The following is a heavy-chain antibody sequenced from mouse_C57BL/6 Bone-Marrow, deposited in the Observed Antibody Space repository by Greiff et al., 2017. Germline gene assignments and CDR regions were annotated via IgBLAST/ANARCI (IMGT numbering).Heavy chain of an antibody. V-gene: IGHV1-81*01. Sequence: QVQLKESGAELARPGASVKLSCKASGYTFTSYGISWVKQRTGQGLEWIGEIYPRSGNTYYNEKFKGKATLTADKSSSSAYMELRSLTSEDSAVYFCARRGYGSSLYFDYWGQGTTLTVSS. CDR2: IYPRSGNT. D-gene: IGHD1-1*01. J-gene: IGHJ2*01. CDR1: GYTFTSYG. CDR3: ARRGYGSSLYFDY.